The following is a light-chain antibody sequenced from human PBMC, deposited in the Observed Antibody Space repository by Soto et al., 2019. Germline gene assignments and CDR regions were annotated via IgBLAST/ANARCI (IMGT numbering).Light chain of an antibody. J-gene: IGKJ5*01. CDR1: QSVSSN. CDR3: QQDHNWPIT. Sequence: EIVLTQSPAPMSLSPGESATLSCRASQSVSSNLAWHQQKPGQAPRILMYDASTRATGISARFSGSGSGTEFTLTISSLQSEDFAVYYCQQDHNWPITFGQGGLLEIK. V-gene: IGKV3-15*01. CDR2: DAS.